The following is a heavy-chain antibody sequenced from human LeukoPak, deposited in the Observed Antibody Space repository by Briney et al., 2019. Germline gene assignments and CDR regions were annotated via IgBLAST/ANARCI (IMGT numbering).Heavy chain of an antibody. CDR1: GGSISSSSYY. D-gene: IGHD2-2*01. CDR3: ASTALGYCSSTSCFTPHYFDY. CDR2: IYYSGST. V-gene: IGHV4-39*01. J-gene: IGHJ4*02. Sequence: SETLSLTCTVSGGSISSSSYYWGWIRQPPGKGLEWIGSIYYSGSTYYNPSLKSRVTISVDTSKNQFSLKLSSVTAPDTAVYYCASTALGYCSSTSCFTPHYFDYWGQGTLVTVSS.